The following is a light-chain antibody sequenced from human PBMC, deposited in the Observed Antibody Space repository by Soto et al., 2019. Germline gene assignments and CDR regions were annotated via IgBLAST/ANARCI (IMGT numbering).Light chain of an antibody. V-gene: IGLV1-51*01. CDR3: GTWDSSLSAGV. CDR1: SSNIGNNY. J-gene: IGLJ3*02. CDR2: DNN. Sequence: QSVLTQPPSVSAAPGQKVTISCSGSSSNIGNNYVSWYQQLPGTAPKLLIYDNNERPSGIPDRFSASKSGTSATLGITGLQTGDEADYYCGTWDSSLSAGVFGGGTKLNVL.